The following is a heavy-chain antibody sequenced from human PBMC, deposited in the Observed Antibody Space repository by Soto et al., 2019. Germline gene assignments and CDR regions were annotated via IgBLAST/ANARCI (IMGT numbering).Heavy chain of an antibody. CDR3: ARQGFGPLHGLVDV. CDR2: IYYSGST. J-gene: IGHJ6*02. Sequence: PSETLSLTCTVSGGSISSYYWSWIRQPPGKGLEWIGYIYYSGSTNYNPPLQSRVTISLDTSKSQFSLKVTSVTATDTAVYYCARQGFGPLHGLVDVWGQGTTVTVSS. V-gene: IGHV4-59*08. D-gene: IGHD3-10*01. CDR1: GGSISSYY.